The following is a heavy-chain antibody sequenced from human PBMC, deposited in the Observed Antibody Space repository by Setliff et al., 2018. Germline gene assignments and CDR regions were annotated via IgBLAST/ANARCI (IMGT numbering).Heavy chain of an antibody. CDR1: GYSISSGYY. CDR2: IYHSGST. D-gene: IGHD3-10*01. J-gene: IGHJ4*02. CDR3: ARGRDSASDY. Sequence: SETLSLTCAVSGYSISSGYYWGWIRQPPGKGLEWIGSIYHSGSTYYNPSLKSRVTISVDTSKNQFSLKLSSVTAADTAVYYCARGRDSASDYWGQGTLVTVSS. V-gene: IGHV4-38-2*01.